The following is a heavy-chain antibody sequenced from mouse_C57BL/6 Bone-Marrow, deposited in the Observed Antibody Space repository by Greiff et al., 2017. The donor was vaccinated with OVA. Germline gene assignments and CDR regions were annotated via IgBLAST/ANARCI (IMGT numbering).Heavy chain of an antibody. Sequence: EVQLQQSGPVLVKPGASVKMSCKASGYTFTDYYMNWVKQSHGKSLEWIGVINPYNGGTSYNQKFKGKATLTVDKSSSTAYMELNSLTSEDSAVYYCAKLDPSWFAYWGQGTLVTVSA. J-gene: IGHJ3*01. CDR3: AKLDPSWFAY. CDR1: GYTFTDYY. V-gene: IGHV1-19*01. CDR2: INPYNGGT.